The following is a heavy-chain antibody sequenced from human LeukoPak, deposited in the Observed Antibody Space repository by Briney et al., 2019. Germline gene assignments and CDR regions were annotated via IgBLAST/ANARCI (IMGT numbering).Heavy chain of an antibody. D-gene: IGHD6-19*01. V-gene: IGHV4-59*01. Sequence: SETLSLTCTVSGGSISSYYWSWIRQPPGKGLEWIGYIYYSGSTNYNPSLKSRVTISVDTSKNQFSLKLSFVTAADTAVYYCARGSTQWLEPTNFDYWGQGTLVTVSS. CDR3: ARGSTQWLEPTNFDY. CDR1: GGSISSYY. J-gene: IGHJ4*02. CDR2: IYYSGST.